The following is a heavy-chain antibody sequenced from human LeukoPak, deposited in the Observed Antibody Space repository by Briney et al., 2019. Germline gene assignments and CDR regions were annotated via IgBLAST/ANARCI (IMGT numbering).Heavy chain of an antibody. CDR2: IWYDGSKK. CDR1: GFTFSNYA. V-gene: IGHV3-33*01. CDR3: ARDSYGMDV. J-gene: IGHJ6*02. Sequence: GRSLRLSCAVSGFTFSNYAMHWVRQAPGKGLEWVAVIWYDGSKKYYADSVRGRFTISRDNSKNTLYVQMNSLRAEDTAVYYCARDSYGMDVWGQGTTVTVSS.